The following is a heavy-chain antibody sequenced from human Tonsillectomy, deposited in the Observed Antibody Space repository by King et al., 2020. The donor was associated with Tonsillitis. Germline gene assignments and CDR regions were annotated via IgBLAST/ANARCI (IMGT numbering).Heavy chain of an antibody. V-gene: IGHV1-69*01. CDR2: VVPLFGTT. CDR3: ARGVPKWNYNYYMDV. Sequence: QLVQSGAEVKKPGSSVKVTCEAPGDSFRSFAISWVRQAPGQGLEWMGEVVPLFGTTKYAPKFQGRVTITADESTSTGYMELNSLKSEDTAVYYCARGVPKWNYNYYMDVWGKGTTVTVSS. J-gene: IGHJ6*03. D-gene: IGHD1-26*01. CDR1: GDSFRSFA.